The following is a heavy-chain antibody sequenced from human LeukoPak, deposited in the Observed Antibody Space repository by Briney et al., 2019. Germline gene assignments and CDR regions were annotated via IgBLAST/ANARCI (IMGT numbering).Heavy chain of an antibody. D-gene: IGHD1-14*01. CDR1: GFTFSNYN. Sequence: GGSLRLSCAASGFTFSNYNMNWVRQAPGKGLEWISYITLSSSTIYYADSVRGRFTISRDNAKNSLYLQMNSLRAEDTAVYYCARDPGRDWGQGTLVTVSS. CDR3: ARDPGRD. CDR2: ITLSSSTI. J-gene: IGHJ4*02. V-gene: IGHV3-48*04.